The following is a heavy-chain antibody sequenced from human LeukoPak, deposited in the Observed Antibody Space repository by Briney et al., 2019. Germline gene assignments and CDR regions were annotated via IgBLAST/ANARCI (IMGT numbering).Heavy chain of an antibody. CDR3: ARAIGVTCISTSCYSFDY. J-gene: IGHJ4*02. V-gene: IGHV3-9*01. CDR2: ISWNSGSI. CDR1: GFIFDDYA. D-gene: IGHD2-2*02. Sequence: GGCLRLSCAASGFIFDDYAIHWVRQAPGKGLEWVSGISWNSGSIAYADSVKGRFTISRDNAKNSLYLQMNSLRAEDTALYYCARAIGVTCISTSCYSFDYWGQGTLVTVSS.